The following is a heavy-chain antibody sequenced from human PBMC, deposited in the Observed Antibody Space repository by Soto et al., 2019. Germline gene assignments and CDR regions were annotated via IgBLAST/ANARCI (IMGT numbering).Heavy chain of an antibody. Sequence: SETLSLTCTVSGGSISSYFWSWLRQPPGKGLEWIGYIYYSESTNYNPSLKSRVTISVDTSKNQFSLKLSSVTAADTAVYYCARDRGLGSGWYGWFDPWGQGTLVTVSS. CDR2: IYYSEST. CDR1: GGSISSYF. V-gene: IGHV4-59*01. CDR3: ARDRGLGSGWYGWFDP. J-gene: IGHJ5*02. D-gene: IGHD6-19*01.